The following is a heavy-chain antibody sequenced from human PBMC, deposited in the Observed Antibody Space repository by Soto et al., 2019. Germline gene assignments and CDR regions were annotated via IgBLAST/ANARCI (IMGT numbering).Heavy chain of an antibody. CDR1: GGTFSSYA. Sequence: QVQLVQSGAEVKKPGSSVKVSCKASGGTFSSYAISWVRQAPGQGLEWMGGIIPIFGTANYAQKFQGRVTITADESTCTAYMELSGLRSEDTAVYYCAREYSMMEYYWFDPWGQGTLVTVSS. V-gene: IGHV1-69*01. CDR2: IIPIFGTA. J-gene: IGHJ5*02. D-gene: IGHD6-13*01. CDR3: AREYSMMEYYWFDP.